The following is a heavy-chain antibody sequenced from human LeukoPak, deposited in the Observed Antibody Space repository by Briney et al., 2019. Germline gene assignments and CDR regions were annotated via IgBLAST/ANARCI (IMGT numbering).Heavy chain of an antibody. CDR1: GGSISSSSYY. CDR2: IYTSGSP. Sequence: SETLSLTCTVSGGSISSSSYYWGWIRQPPGKGLEWIGRIYTSGSPNYNPSLKSRVTMSVDTSKNQFSLKLSSVTAADTAVYYCARLTSSWYQDWYFDLWGRGTLVTVSS. V-gene: IGHV4-39*07. J-gene: IGHJ2*01. D-gene: IGHD6-13*01. CDR3: ARLTSSWYQDWYFDL.